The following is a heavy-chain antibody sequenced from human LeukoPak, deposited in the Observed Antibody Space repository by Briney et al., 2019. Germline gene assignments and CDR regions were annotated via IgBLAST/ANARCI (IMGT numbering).Heavy chain of an antibody. J-gene: IGHJ4*02. CDR1: GFTFTSYY. CDR2: ISGDGSNT. V-gene: IGHV3-74*01. D-gene: IGHD5-18*01. CDR3: AKGTGTWIQLDY. Sequence: GGSLRLSCAASGFTFTSYYMHWVRQAPGKGLVWVSRISGDGSNTIYADSVKGRFTISRDNSKNTLYLQMNSLRAEDTAVYYCAKGTGTWIQLDYWGQGTLVTVSP.